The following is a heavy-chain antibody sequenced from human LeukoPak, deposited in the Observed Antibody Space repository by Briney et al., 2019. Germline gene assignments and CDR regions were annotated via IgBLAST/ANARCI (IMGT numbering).Heavy chain of an antibody. J-gene: IGHJ6*03. CDR1: GASITTYS. Sequence: SETLSLTCTVSGASITTYSWNWIRQPAGKGLEWIGRIHGNGSTNYNPSLKSRVTMSLDTSKSQFSLKLPSVTAADTALHYCARDMVSTWPYFYSYYYMDVWGQGTTVAVSS. CDR2: IHGNGST. V-gene: IGHV4-4*07. D-gene: IGHD6-13*01. CDR3: ARDMVSTWPYFYSYYYMDV.